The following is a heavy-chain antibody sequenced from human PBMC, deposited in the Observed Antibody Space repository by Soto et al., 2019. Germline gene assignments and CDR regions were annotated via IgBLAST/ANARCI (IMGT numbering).Heavy chain of an antibody. CDR2: ISGIGGSK. V-gene: IGHV3-23*01. J-gene: IGHJ4*02. D-gene: IGHD3-10*01. CDR3: AKVGSYYYGSGSYYFDY. Sequence: GSLRLSCAASGFTFSSYAMSWVRQAPGKGLEWVSAISGIGGSKYYADSVKGRFTISRDNSKNTLYLQMNTLRAEDTAVYYCAKVGSYYYGSGSYYFDYWGQGTMVTVPQ. CDR1: GFTFSSYA.